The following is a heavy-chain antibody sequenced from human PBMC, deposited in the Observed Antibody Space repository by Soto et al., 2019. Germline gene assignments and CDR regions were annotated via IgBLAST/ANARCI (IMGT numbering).Heavy chain of an antibody. J-gene: IGHJ4*02. D-gene: IGHD6-19*01. CDR1: GFTFNNCA. CDR2: ISGSDLST. CDR3: AKDIGGGWYYFDY. V-gene: IGHV3-23*01. Sequence: PGGSLRLSCAASGFTFNNCAMSWVRQAPGKGLEWVSTISGSDLSTYYADSVKGRFTISRDNSKNTLYLQMNSLRAEDTALYYCAKDIGGGWYYFDYWGQGTLVTVSS.